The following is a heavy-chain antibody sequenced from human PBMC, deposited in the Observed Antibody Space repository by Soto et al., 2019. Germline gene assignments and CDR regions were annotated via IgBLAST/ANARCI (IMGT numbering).Heavy chain of an antibody. CDR1: GFSFSSYW. D-gene: IGHD1-26*01. J-gene: IGHJ4*02. CDR2: IKQDGNEK. CDR3: AREGVGAVFDY. V-gene: IGHV3-7*01. Sequence: EVQLVESGGGLVQPGGSLRLSCAASGFSFSSYWMDWVRQAPGQGLEWVADIKQDGNEKYYVDSVKGRFTISRDNAKNSLYLQMNSLRAEDTAVYYCAREGVGAVFDYWGQGTLVIVSS.